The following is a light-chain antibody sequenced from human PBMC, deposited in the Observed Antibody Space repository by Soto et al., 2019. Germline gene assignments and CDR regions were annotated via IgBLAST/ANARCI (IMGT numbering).Light chain of an antibody. J-gene: IGKJ4*01. CDR1: QTINNF. CDR2: SAS. CDR3: QQTYSAPHT. V-gene: IGKV1-39*01. Sequence: DIQMTQSPSSLSASVGDRVTITCRASQTINNFLNWYQKKPGKAPTLLIYSASGLQRGVPANFSGSGSGADFTLTISHVRPEDVATYYCQQTYSAPHTFGRGTKVEIK.